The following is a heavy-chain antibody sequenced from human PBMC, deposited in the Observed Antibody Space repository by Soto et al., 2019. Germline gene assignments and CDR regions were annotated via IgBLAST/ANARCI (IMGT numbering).Heavy chain of an antibody. D-gene: IGHD7-27*01. V-gene: IGHV4-59*08. Sequence: QVQVKESGPGLVKPSETLSLTCSVFGGSMSPYYWSWIRQSPGKGLEWIANIYYRGNTNYNPSLESRVTISIDTSKNQFSLKLNSLTAAATAVYYCARHSKKTGDFDYYYGMDVWGQGTTVTVSS. CDR3: ARHSKKTGDFDYYYGMDV. CDR2: IYYRGNT. J-gene: IGHJ6*02. CDR1: GGSMSPYY.